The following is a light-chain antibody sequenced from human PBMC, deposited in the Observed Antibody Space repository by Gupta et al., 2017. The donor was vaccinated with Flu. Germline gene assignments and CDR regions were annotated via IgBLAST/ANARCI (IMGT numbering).Light chain of an antibody. Sequence: QSVLTQQRSVSPAQGQKVTISCSGSTSNIGKNYVSWYQHLPGTAPKLLMYDNDKRPSEIPDRFSGSKSGTSATLAINGLQAEDEADYYCAGWDSGLSGEWFGGGTKLTVL. CDR3: AGWDSGLSGEW. J-gene: IGLJ3*02. CDR1: TSNIGKNY. V-gene: IGLV1-51*01. CDR2: DND.